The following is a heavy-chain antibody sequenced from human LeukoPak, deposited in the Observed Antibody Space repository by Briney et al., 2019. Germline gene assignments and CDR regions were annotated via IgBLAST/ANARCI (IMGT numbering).Heavy chain of an antibody. D-gene: IGHD3-16*02. Sequence: SETLSLTCAVYGGSFSGYYWSWIRQPPGKGLEWIGEINHSGSTNYNPSLKSRVTISVDTSKNQFSLKLSSVTAADTAVYYCARVHYDYVWGSYRYHNFDYWGQGTLVTVSS. CDR1: GGSFSGYY. V-gene: IGHV4-34*01. J-gene: IGHJ4*02. CDR2: INHSGST. CDR3: ARVHYDYVWGSYRYHNFDY.